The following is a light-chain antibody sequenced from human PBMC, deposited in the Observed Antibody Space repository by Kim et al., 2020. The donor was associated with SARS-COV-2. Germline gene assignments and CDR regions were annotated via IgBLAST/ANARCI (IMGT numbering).Light chain of an antibody. CDR2: DTG. J-gene: IGLJ2*01. CDR1: TGTFTSGHF. CDR3: LLSYSDSRV. V-gene: IGLV7-46*01. Sequence: GWPSHLTRDSGTGTFTSGHFPYWFQQKPGQDPQTLNYDTGNRHSWTPARFSGSLLGGKAALTLSAAQAEDEADYYCLLSYSDSRVFGGGTQLTVL.